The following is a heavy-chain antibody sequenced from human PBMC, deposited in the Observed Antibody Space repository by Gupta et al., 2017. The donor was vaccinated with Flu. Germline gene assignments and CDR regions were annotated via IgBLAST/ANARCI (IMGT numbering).Heavy chain of an antibody. CDR2: IASDGSHK. J-gene: IGHJ6*03. V-gene: IGHV3-30*18. Sequence: QLQLVASGGGVVQFGTPLSLSCAPYEFTFRIYGMPWVRQAPGKGLEWVADIASDGSHKDYAYSVRGRFTISRDNSKNTLSLEMDSLRVEDTAVYYCAKDGPWTASCPYYCYYMDVWGKGTTVTVSS. CDR3: AKDGPWTASCPYYCYYMDV. D-gene: IGHD2-2*01. CDR1: EFTFRIYG.